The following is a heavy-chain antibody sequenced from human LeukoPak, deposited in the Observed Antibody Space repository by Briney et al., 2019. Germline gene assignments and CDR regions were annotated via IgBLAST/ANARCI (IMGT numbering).Heavy chain of an antibody. CDR2: IYYSGST. CDR3: ARFEQLALGGDAFDI. J-gene: IGHJ3*02. D-gene: IGHD6-13*01. V-gene: IGHV4-59*08. Sequence: SETLSLTCTVSGGSIGSGSYWSWIRQPPGKGLEWIGYIYYSGSTNYNPSLKSRVTISVDTSKNQFSLKLSSVTAADTAVYYCARFEQLALGGDAFDIWGQGTMVTVSS. CDR1: GGSIGSGSY.